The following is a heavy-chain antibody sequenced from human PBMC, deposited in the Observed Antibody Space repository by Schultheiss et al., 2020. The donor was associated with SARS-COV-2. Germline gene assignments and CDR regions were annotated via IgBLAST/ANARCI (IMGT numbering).Heavy chain of an antibody. CDR2: INPSGGST. V-gene: IGHV1-46*01. CDR3: AREALLNYYGSGMIDY. Sequence: ASVKVSCKASGYTFTSYYMHWVRQAPGQGLEWMGIINPSGGSTSYAQKFQGRVTMTRDTSTSTVYMELSSLRSDDTAVYYCAREALLNYYGSGMIDYWGQGTLVTVSS. D-gene: IGHD3-10*01. CDR1: GYTFTSYY. J-gene: IGHJ4*02.